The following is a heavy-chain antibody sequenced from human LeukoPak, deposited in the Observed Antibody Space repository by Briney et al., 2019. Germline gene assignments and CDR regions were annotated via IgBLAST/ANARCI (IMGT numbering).Heavy chain of an antibody. D-gene: IGHD6-19*01. CDR1: GFTFSNYD. CDR3: ASSAGALIDC. J-gene: IGHJ4*02. CDR2: IWFDGSNK. Sequence: PGRSLRLSCVASGFTFSNYDMHWVRQAPGKGLEWVAVIWFDGSNKFYADSVKGRFTISRDNSKNTLYLQMNSLRAEDTAVYYCASSAGALIDCWGQGTLVIVSS. V-gene: IGHV3-33*08.